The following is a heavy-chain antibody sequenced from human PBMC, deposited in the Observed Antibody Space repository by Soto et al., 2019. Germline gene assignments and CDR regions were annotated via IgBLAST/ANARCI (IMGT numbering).Heavy chain of an antibody. CDR3: ASVTFGGDVLAH. CDR1: AASFSKYY. CDR2: VYFNGNT. Sequence: SETLSLTCTVSAASFSKYYWTWIRQPPGKGLEWIGYVYFNGNTNYNPSLKRRVSISIDTSKNQISLTLNSVTAADTAVYYCASVTFGGDVLAHWGQGTLVTVSS. J-gene: IGHJ4*02. D-gene: IGHD3-16*01. V-gene: IGHV4-59*01.